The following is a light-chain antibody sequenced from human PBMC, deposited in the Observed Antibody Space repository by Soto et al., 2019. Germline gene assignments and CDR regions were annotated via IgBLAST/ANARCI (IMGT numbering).Light chain of an antibody. CDR3: SSYAGSNNLV. CDR2: EVS. V-gene: IGLV2-8*01. Sequence: QSALTQPPSASGSPGQSVTISCTGTSSDVGGYDCVSWYQQHSGKAPKVMIYEVSKRPSGVPDRFSGSKSGNTASLTVSGLQAEDEADYYCSSYAGSNNLVFGGGTKLTVL. CDR1: SSDVGGYDC. J-gene: IGLJ2*01.